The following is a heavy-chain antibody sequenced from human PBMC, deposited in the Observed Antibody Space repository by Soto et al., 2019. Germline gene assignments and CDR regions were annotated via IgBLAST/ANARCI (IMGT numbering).Heavy chain of an antibody. D-gene: IGHD4-17*01. Sequence: QVQLVQSGAEVKKPGSSVKVSCKASGGTFSSYTISWVRQAPGQGLEWMGRIIPILGIANYAQKFQGRVTITADKSTSTAYMELSSLRSEDTAVYYCARDSDYGGSKDMDVWGQGTTVTVSS. CDR3: ARDSDYGGSKDMDV. CDR1: GGTFSSYT. CDR2: IIPILGIA. J-gene: IGHJ6*02. V-gene: IGHV1-69*08.